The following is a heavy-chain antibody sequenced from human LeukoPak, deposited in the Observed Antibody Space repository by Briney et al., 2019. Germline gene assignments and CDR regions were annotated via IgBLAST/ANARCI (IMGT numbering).Heavy chain of an antibody. CDR2: ISRSNIYK. J-gene: IGHJ6*03. Sequence: GGSLRLSCAASGFTFSSYSMNWVRLAPGKGLEWVSSISRSNIYKYYADSVKGRFTITRDNSKNTVYLQMNSLRAEDTALYYCAKDRSNYYYYMDVWGKGTTVTISS. CDR1: GFTFSSYS. CDR3: AKDRSNYYYYMDV. V-gene: IGHV3-21*01. D-gene: IGHD3/OR15-3a*01.